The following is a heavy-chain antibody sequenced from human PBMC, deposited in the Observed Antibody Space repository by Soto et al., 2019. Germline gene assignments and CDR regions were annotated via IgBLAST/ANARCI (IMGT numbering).Heavy chain of an antibody. CDR2: ISAYNGNT. CDR3: ARAADTAMVMEFWIDY. V-gene: IGHV1-18*01. Sequence: QVQLAQSGAEVKKPGASVKVSCKASGYTFTSYGISWVRQAPGQGLEWMGWISAYNGNTNYAQKLQGRVTMTTDTSTSTAYMELRSLRSDDTAVYYCARAADTAMVMEFWIDYWGQGTLVTVSS. J-gene: IGHJ4*02. D-gene: IGHD5-18*01. CDR1: GYTFTSYG.